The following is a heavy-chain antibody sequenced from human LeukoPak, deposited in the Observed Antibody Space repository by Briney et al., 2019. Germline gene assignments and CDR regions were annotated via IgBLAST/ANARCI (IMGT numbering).Heavy chain of an antibody. D-gene: IGHD3-9*01. V-gene: IGHV4-39*01. J-gene: IGHJ6*03. CDR3: AGDVLRYFDWPDYYMDV. Sequence: SETLSLTCTVSGGSISSSSYYWGWICQPPGKGLEWIGSIYYSGSTYYNPSLKSRVTISVDTSKNQFSLKLSSVTAADTAVYYCAGDVLRYFDWPDYYMDVWGKGTTVTVSS. CDR2: IYYSGST. CDR1: GGSISSSSYY.